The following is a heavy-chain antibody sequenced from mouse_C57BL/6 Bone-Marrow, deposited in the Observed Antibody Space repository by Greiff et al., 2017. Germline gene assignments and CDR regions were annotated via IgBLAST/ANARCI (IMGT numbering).Heavy chain of an antibody. V-gene: IGHV5-17*01. D-gene: IGHD1-1*01. CDR1: GFTFSDYG. CDR3: AREDYYASSFFDY. J-gene: IGHJ2*01. CDR2: ISSGGSTI. Sequence: EVMLVESGGGLVKPGGSLKLSCAASGFTFSDYGMHWVRQAPEKGLEWVAYISSGGSTIYYADTVKGRFTISRDNAKNTLFLQMTSLRSEDTAMYDGAREDYYASSFFDYWGQGTTLTVSS.